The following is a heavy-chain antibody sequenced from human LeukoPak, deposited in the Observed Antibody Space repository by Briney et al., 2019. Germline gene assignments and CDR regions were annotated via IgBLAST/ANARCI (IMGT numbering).Heavy chain of an antibody. CDR2: ISPSGSSI. V-gene: IGHV3-48*02. J-gene: IGHJ4*02. CDR1: GFAFSSYS. CDR3: ARDQAPFDY. Sequence: GGSLRLSCAASGFAFSSYSMNWVRQGPGKGLEWISYISPSGSSIYYADSVRGRFTISRDNAKTSLYPQMNSLRDEDTAVYYCARDQAPFDYWGQGTLVTVSS.